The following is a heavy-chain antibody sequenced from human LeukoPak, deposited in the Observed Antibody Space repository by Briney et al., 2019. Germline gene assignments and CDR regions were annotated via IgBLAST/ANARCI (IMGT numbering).Heavy chain of an antibody. J-gene: IGHJ3*01. D-gene: IGHD2-8*02. CDR3: SRTSGGPWV. CDR1: GFSFSNAW. CDR2: IKSNTDGGKT. Sequence: PGGSLRLSCAASGFSFSNAWMNWVRQAPGKGVECVGLIKSNTDGGKTDYAAPVKDRFTISRDDSKNTLYLQMTSLKIEDTAVYYCSRTSGGPWVWGQGTMVTVSS. V-gene: IGHV3-15*01.